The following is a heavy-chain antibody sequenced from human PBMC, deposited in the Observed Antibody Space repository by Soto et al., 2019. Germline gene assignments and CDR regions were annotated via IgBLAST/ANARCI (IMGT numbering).Heavy chain of an antibody. D-gene: IGHD3-22*01. J-gene: IGHJ4*02. V-gene: IGHV1-18*04. CDR1: GYTFTSYG. CDR2: ISAYNGNT. CDR3: ARAPPYYYDSSGYYSD. Sequence: GASVKVSCKASGYTFTSYGISWVRQAPGQGLEWMGWISAYNGNTNYAQKLQGRVTMTTDTSTSTAYMELRSLRSDGTAVYYCARAPPYYYDSSGYYSDWGQGTLVTVSS.